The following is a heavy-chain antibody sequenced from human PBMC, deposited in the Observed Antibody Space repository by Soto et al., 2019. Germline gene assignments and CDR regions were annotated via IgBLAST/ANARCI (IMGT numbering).Heavy chain of an antibody. CDR1: GFTFDDYA. J-gene: IGHJ6*02. CDR2: ISWDGGST. V-gene: IGHV3-43D*04. CDR3: ARDLRYCGGDCYPYYGMDV. Sequence: GGSLRLSCAASGFTFDDYAMHWVRQAPGKGLEWVSLISWDGGSTYYADSVKGRFTISRDNSKNSLYLQMNSLRAEDTALYYCARDLRYCGGDCYPYYGMDVWGQGTTVTVSS. D-gene: IGHD2-21*02.